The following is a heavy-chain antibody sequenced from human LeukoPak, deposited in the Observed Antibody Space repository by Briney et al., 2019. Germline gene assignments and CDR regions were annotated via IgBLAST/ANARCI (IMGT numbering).Heavy chain of an antibody. V-gene: IGHV4-39*07. CDR2: IFYSGST. CDR3: ARVGTYYDFWSGYAPGYYYYYMDV. D-gene: IGHD3-3*01. Sequence: PSETLSLTCTVSGGSISTSSYYWGWVRQPPGKGLEWIGNIFYSGSTYYSPSLKSRVTISVDTSKNQFSLKLSSVTAADTAVYYCARVGTYYDFWSGYAPGYYYYYMDVWGKGTTVTVSS. J-gene: IGHJ6*03. CDR1: GGSISTSSYY.